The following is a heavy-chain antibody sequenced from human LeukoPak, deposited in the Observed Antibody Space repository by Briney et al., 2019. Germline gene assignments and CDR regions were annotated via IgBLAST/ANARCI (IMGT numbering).Heavy chain of an antibody. Sequence: PGRSLRLSCAASGFTFSSYAMHWVRQAPGKGLEWVAVISYDGSNKYYADSVKGRFTISRDNSKNTLYLQMNSLRAEDTAVYYCARDGGLGGYFDYWGQGTLVTVSS. V-gene: IGHV3-30-3*01. D-gene: IGHD2-15*01. CDR1: GFTFSSYA. CDR2: ISYDGSNK. J-gene: IGHJ4*02. CDR3: ARDGGLGGYFDY.